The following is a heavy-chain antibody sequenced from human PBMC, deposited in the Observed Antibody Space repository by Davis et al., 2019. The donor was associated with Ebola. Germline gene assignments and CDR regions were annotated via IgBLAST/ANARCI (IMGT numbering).Heavy chain of an antibody. CDR1: GFTFSSYW. Sequence: GGSLRLSCAASGFTFSSYWMSWVRQAPGKGLEWVANIKQDGSEKYYVDSVKGRFTISRDNAKNSLYLQMNRLRSEDTAVYYCARSVFQLGEARTDGFEIWGQGTAVIVSS. CDR3: ARSVFQLGEARTDGFEI. V-gene: IGHV3-7*01. CDR2: IKQDGSEK. D-gene: IGHD1-1*01. J-gene: IGHJ3*02.